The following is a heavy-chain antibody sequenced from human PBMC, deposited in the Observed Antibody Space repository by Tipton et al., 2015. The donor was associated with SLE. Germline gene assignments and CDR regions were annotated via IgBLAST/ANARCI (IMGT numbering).Heavy chain of an antibody. CDR3: ARGSHLEWPWDAFDI. CDR1: GYSFTSYW. D-gene: IGHD3-3*01. V-gene: IGHV5-51*03. Sequence: QLVQSGAEVKKPGESLKISCKGSGYSFTSYWIGWVRQMPGKGLEWMGIIYPGDSDTRYSPSLKSRVTISVDTSKNQFSLKLSSVTAADTAVYYCARGSHLEWPWDAFDIWGQGTMVTVSS. J-gene: IGHJ3*02. CDR2: IYPGDSDT.